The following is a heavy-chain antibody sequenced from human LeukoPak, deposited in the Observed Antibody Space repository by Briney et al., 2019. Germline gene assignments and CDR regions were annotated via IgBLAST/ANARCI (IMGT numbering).Heavy chain of an antibody. Sequence: GGTLRLSCAASGFTFSSYDMSWVRQAPGKGLEWVAVISYDGSNKYYADSVKGRFTISRDNSKNTLYLQMNSLRAEDTAVYYCAKGGQWLAIDYWGQGTLVTVSS. CDR1: GFTFSSYD. CDR2: ISYDGSNK. CDR3: AKGGQWLAIDY. D-gene: IGHD6-19*01. V-gene: IGHV3-30*18. J-gene: IGHJ4*02.